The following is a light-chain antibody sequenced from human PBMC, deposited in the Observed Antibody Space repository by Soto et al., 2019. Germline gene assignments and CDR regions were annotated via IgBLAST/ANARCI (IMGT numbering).Light chain of an antibody. V-gene: IGKV1-33*01. J-gene: IGKJ4*01. CDR2: LAS. Sequence: DIQMTQSPSSLSASVGDRVTITCQASQDIKHYLNWYQQKPGKAPKLLMYLASTLETVVPSRFSGGGSGTHFTFTISNLQPEDIATYFRQQFDDLPRTFGGGTKVDIK. CDR3: QQFDDLPRT. CDR1: QDIKHY.